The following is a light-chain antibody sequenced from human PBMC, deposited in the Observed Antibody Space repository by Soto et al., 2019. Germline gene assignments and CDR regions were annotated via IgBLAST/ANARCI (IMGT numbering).Light chain of an antibody. CDR3: QQYGSSPRT. J-gene: IGKJ1*01. CDR2: GAS. Sequence: ELVLTQSPGTLSLSPGERATLSCRASQSVSSSYLAWYQQKPGQAPRLLIYGASSRATGIPDRFSGSGSGTDFTLTISRLEPEDFAAYYCQQYGSSPRTFGQGTKVDIK. CDR1: QSVSSSY. V-gene: IGKV3-20*01.